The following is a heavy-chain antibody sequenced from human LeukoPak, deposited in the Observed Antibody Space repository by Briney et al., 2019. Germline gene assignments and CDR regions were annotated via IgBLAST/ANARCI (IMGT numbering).Heavy chain of an antibody. CDR3: ARLGGTARTYYYYNMAV. V-gene: IGHV4-59*01. D-gene: IGHD3-16*01. CDR2: IYYSGST. J-gene: IGHJ6*03. CDR1: GGSISSYY. Sequence: PSETLSLTCTVSGGSISSYYWSWIRQPPGKGLEWIGYIYYSGSTNYNPSLKSRVTISVDTSKNQFSLKLSSVTAADTAVYYCARLGGTARTYYYYNMAVWGQGKMVPVS.